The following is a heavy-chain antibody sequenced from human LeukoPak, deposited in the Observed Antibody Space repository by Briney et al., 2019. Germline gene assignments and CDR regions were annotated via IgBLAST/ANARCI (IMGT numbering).Heavy chain of an antibody. V-gene: IGHV1-69*05. CDR1: GYTFTSYA. CDR2: IIPIFGTA. CDR3: ARGDGGSSWYVSYFQH. J-gene: IGHJ1*01. D-gene: IGHD6-13*01. Sequence: GASVKVSCKASGYTFTSYAMNWVRQAPGQGLEWMGGIIPIFGTANYAQKFQGRVTITTDESTSTAYMELSSLRSEDTAVYYCARGDGGSSWYVSYFQHWGQGTLVTVSS.